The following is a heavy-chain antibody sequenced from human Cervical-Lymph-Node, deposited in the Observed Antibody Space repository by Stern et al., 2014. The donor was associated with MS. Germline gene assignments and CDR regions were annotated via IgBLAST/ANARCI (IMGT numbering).Heavy chain of an antibody. D-gene: IGHD3-3*01. CDR1: GYIFTDYY. V-gene: IGHV1-2*02. CDR3: ARGSGTAYDLRGDY. J-gene: IGHJ4*01. CDR2: INPNSGGT. Sequence: VQLEESGAEAKAPGASMKVSCRASGYIFTDYYLHWVRQVPGQGLEWLGWINPNSGGTNYAQNFQGRVTMTRDTSISTAYMELRWLGYADTAVYYCARGSGTAYDLRGDYWGQGTLVTVSS.